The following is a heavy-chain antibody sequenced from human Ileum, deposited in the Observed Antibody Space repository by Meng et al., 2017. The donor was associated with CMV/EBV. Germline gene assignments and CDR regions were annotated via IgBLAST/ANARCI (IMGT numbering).Heavy chain of an antibody. CDR2: MDFDGSTT. J-gene: IGHJ5*02. CDR1: GFTFSSFW. D-gene: IGHD2-2*01. CDR3: GKGPYHLMS. V-gene: IGHV3-74*01. Sequence: RLSCAASGFTFSSFWMHWVRQAPGKGLVWVSRMDFDGSTTHYADSVKGRFTISRDNAKNTLYLQMNSLRAEDTAVYYCGKGPYHLMSWGQGVLVTVSS.